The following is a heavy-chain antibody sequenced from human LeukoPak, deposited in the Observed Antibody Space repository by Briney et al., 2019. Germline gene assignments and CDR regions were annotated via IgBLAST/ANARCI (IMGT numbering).Heavy chain of an antibody. D-gene: IGHD2-2*02. CDR1: GYTFTSYG. J-gene: IGHJ5*02. Sequence: ASVKVSCKASGYTFTSYGISWVRQAPGQGLXXXXXXXXXNGNTNYAQKLQGRVTMTTDTSTSTAYMELRSLRSDDTAVYYCARGYCSSTSCYIEDNWFDPWGQGTLVTVSS. CDR2: XXXXNGNT. V-gene: IGHV1-18*01. CDR3: ARGYCSSTSCYIEDNWFDP.